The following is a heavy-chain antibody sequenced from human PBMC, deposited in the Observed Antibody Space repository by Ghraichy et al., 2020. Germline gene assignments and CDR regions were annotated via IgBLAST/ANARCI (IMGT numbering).Heavy chain of an antibody. CDR2: IYYSGST. CDR3: ARAVGAPSYYFDY. CDR1: GGSISSSSYY. V-gene: IGHV4-39*07. J-gene: IGHJ4*02. Sequence: SQTLSLTCTVSGGSISSSSYYWGWIRQPPGKGLEWIGTIYYSGSTYYNPSLRSRLTISVDTSKNQFSLKLSSVTAADTAVYYCARAVGAPSYYFDYWGQGTLVTVSS. D-gene: IGHD1-26*01.